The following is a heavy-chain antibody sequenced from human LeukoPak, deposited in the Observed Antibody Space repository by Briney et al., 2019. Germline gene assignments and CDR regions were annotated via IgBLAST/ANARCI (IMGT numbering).Heavy chain of an antibody. Sequence: GASVKVSCKTSGYTFTDYYMHWVRQAPRQGLEWMGWINPNSGGTNYEQKFQGRVTMTRDTSISTAYMELSSLRSDDTAVYYCARDLLGKSSSVDYWGQGTLVTVSS. J-gene: IGHJ4*02. CDR3: ARDLLGKSSSVDY. CDR2: INPNSGGT. D-gene: IGHD6-6*01. V-gene: IGHV1-2*02. CDR1: GYTFTDYY.